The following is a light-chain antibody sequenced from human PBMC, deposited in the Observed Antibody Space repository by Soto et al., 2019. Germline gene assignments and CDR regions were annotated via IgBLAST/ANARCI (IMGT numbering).Light chain of an antibody. Sequence: VMTQSPDSLAVSLGGRATIDCKSSQRVFYSANHMSYLAWYQQKPGQRPKLLIYWASVRESGVPDRFSGSGSGTHFTLTISSLHPEDAALYFCHQYYASPWTFGPGTTVEIK. J-gene: IGKJ1*01. CDR1: QRVFYSANHMSY. CDR3: HQYYASPWT. V-gene: IGKV4-1*01. CDR2: WAS.